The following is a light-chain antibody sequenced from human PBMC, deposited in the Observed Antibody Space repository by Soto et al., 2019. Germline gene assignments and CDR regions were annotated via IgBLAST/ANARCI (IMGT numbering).Light chain of an antibody. Sequence: QSALTQPASVSGSPGQSITVSCTGTSSDVGNYNLVSWYQQHPGKAPKLMIYAVSERPSGVSSRFSGSKSGNTASLTISGLQAEDEADYYCCSYAGSSTSVFGTGTKLHVL. CDR3: CSYAGSSTSV. CDR1: SSDVGNYNL. CDR2: AVS. V-gene: IGLV2-23*02. J-gene: IGLJ1*01.